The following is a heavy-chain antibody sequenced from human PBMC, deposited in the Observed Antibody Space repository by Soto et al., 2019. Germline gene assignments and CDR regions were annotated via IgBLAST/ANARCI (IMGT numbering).Heavy chain of an antibody. CDR1: GFTFSDYY. J-gene: IGHJ4*02. V-gene: IGHV3-72*01. CDR3: ARVRSSWYAHHDY. D-gene: IGHD6-13*01. Sequence: EVQLVESGGGLVQPGGSLRVSCAASGFTFSDYYMDWVRQAPGKGLEWVGRARNKANSYSTEYAASVKGRFTISRDDNSLYLETNSLKTEDTAVYFCARVRSSWYAHHDYWGQGTLGTVSS. CDR2: ARNKANSYST.